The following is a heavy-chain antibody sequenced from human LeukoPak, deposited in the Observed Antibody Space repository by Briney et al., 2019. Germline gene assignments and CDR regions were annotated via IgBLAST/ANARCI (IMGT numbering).Heavy chain of an antibody. V-gene: IGHV1-18*01. CDR1: GYTFTSYG. CDR2: ISAYNGNT. J-gene: IGHJ4*02. Sequence: ASVKVSCKASGYTFTSYGISWVRQAPGQGLEWMGWISAYNGNTDYAQKLQGRVTMTTDTSTSTAYMELRSLRSDDTAVYYCARDYDFWSGYLTLDYWGQGTLVTVSS. CDR3: ARDYDFWSGYLTLDY. D-gene: IGHD3-3*01.